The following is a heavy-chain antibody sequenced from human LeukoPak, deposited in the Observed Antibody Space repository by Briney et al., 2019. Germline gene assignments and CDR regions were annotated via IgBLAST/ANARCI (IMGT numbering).Heavy chain of an antibody. D-gene: IGHD6-19*01. V-gene: IGHV3-48*03. CDR2: ISSSGSTI. Sequence: PGGSLRLSCAASGFTFSSYEMNWVRQAPGKGLEWVSYISSSGSTIYYADSVKGRFTISRDNAKNSLYLQMNSLRAEDTAVYYCARDARYSSGRCFDYWGQGTLVTVSS. CDR3: ARDARYSSGRCFDY. J-gene: IGHJ4*02. CDR1: GFTFSSYE.